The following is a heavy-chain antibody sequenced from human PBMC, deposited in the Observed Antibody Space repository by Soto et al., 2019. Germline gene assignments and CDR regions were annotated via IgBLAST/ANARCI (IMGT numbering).Heavy chain of an antibody. CDR1: GGSFSGYY. J-gene: IGHJ4*02. CDR2: INHSGST. Sequence: SETLSLTCAVYGGSFSGYYWSWIRQPPGKGLEWIGEINHSGSTNYNPSLKSRVTISVDTSKNQFSLKLSSVTAADTAVYYCARVGDNYGGLIGYDYWGQGTLVTVSS. D-gene: IGHD4-17*01. V-gene: IGHV4-34*01. CDR3: ARVGDNYGGLIGYDY.